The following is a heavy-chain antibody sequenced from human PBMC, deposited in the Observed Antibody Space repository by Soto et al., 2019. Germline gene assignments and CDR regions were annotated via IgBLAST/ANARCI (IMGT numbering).Heavy chain of an antibody. D-gene: IGHD6-13*01. CDR3: SRRTRIAAAGTPVGY. Sequence: QVQLVQSGAEVKKPGASVKVSCKASGYTFTSYAMHWVRQAPGQRLEWMGWINAGNGNTKYSQKFQGRVTITRDTSTSKAYMELSSLRPEDTAVNYFSRRTRIAAAGTPVGYWGQGILVTVSS. V-gene: IGHV1-3*01. CDR1: GYTFTSYA. CDR2: INAGNGNT. J-gene: IGHJ4*02.